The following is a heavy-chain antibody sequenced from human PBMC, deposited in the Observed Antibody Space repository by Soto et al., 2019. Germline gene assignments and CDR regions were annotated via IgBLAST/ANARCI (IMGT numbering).Heavy chain of an antibody. CDR1: GGTFSSYA. D-gene: IGHD5-18*01. J-gene: IGHJ6*02. Sequence: GASVKVSCKASGGTFSSYAISWVRQAPGQGLEWMGGIIPIFGTANYAQKFQGRVTITADESTSTAYMELSSLRSEDTAVYYCARDRIQLHQQIYYYYGMDVWGQGTTVTVSS. CDR3: ARDRIQLHQQIYYYYGMDV. CDR2: IIPIFGTA. V-gene: IGHV1-69*13.